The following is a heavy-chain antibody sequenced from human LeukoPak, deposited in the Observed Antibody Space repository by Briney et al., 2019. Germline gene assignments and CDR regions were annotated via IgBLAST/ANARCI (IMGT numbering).Heavy chain of an antibody. V-gene: IGHV1-69*05. CDR2: IIPIFGTA. Sequence: ASVKVSCKASGGTFSSYAISWVRQAPGQGLEWMGRIIPIFGTANYAQKFQGRVTITTDESTSTAYMELSSLRSEDTAVYYCARDLEDIVVVAAANRYERYYYYYMDVWGKGTTVTVSS. CDR1: GGTFSSYA. J-gene: IGHJ6*03. CDR3: ARDLEDIVVVAAANRYERYYYYYMDV. D-gene: IGHD2-15*01.